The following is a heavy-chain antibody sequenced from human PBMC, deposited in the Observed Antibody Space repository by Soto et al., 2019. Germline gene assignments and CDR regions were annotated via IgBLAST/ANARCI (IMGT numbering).Heavy chain of an antibody. CDR1: GYTFTSYA. CDR3: ARDRGYSGYDYLRGF. Sequence: ASVKVSCKASGYTFTSYAMHWVRQAPGQRLEWMGWINAGNGNTKYSQKFQGRVTITRDTSASTAYMELSSLRSEDTAVYHCARDRGYSGYDYLRGFWGQGTLVTVSS. D-gene: IGHD5-12*01. J-gene: IGHJ4*02. CDR2: INAGNGNT. V-gene: IGHV1-3*01.